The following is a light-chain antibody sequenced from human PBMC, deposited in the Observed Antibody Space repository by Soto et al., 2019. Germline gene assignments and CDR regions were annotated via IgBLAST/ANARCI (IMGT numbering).Light chain of an antibody. CDR2: QDS. J-gene: IGLJ1*01. V-gene: IGLV3-1*01. CDR3: QAWDSSLYV. CDR1: KLGDKY. Sequence: SYELTQPPSVSVSPGQTASITCSGDKLGDKYACWYQQKPGQSPVLVIYQDSKRPSGIPERFSGSNSGNTATLTISGTQAMDEGDYYCQAWDSSLYVFGTGTKLTVL.